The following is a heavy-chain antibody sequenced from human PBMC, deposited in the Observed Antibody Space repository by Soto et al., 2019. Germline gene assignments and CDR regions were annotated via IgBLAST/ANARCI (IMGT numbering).Heavy chain of an antibody. CDR2: MKPNSGNT. D-gene: IGHD6-19*01. Sequence: QVQLVQSGAEVKKPGASVKVSCKASGYTFTSYDINWVRQATGQGVEWRGWMKPNSGNTGYAHKFQGRVTMSRNTSISTAYRELVSLRSEDAAVYYCARERSSGWYVDYWGQGTLVTVSS. V-gene: IGHV1-8*01. CDR1: GYTFTSYD. CDR3: ARERSSGWYVDY. J-gene: IGHJ4*02.